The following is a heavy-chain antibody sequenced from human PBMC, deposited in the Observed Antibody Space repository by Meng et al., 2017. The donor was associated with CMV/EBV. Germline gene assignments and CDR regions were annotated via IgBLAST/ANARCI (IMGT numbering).Heavy chain of an antibody. CDR1: GFTFSSYC. V-gene: IGHV3-30*02. J-gene: IGHJ4*02. CDR3: AKVSGGSGSLYYFDY. D-gene: IGHD1-26*01. CDR2: IRYDGSNK. Sequence: GGSLRLSCAASGFTFSSYCMHWVRQAPGKGLEWVAFIRYDGSNKYYADSVKGRFTISRDNSKNTLYLQMNSLRAEDTAVYYCAKVSGGSGSLYYFDYWGQGTLVTVSS.